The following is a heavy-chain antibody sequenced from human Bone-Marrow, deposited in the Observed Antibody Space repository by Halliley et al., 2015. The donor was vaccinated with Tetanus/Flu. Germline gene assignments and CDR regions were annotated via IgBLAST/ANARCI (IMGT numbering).Heavy chain of an antibody. D-gene: IGHD4-17*01. CDR2: IYYSGAT. Sequence: GVIYYSGATLYNPSLESRVSISVDTAKNQFSLKVSSVTVAGAAVYFWARHFGYDGDFGTIDPWGQGALVTVSS. J-gene: IGHJ5*02. CDR3: ARHFGYDGDFGTIDP. V-gene: IGHV4-39*01.